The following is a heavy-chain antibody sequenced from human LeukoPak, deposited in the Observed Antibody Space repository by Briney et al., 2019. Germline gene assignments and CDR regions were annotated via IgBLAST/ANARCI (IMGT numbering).Heavy chain of an antibody. Sequence: GGSLRLSCAASGFTFSRYSMNWVRQAPGKGLEWVSYITNSSSTIFYADCVKGRFTISRDNAKNSLYLQMSSLRAEDTAVYYCTTAKNDHWGQGTLVTVSS. CDR3: TTAKNDH. CDR1: GFTFSRYS. J-gene: IGHJ4*02. V-gene: IGHV3-48*04. CDR2: ITNSSSTI.